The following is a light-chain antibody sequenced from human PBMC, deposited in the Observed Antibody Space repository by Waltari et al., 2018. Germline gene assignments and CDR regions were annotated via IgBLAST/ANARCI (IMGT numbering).Light chain of an antibody. CDR1: SSDVGSYNR. Sequence: QSALTQPPSVSGSPGQSVTISCTGTSSDVGSYNRVSCYQQPPRTAPKLMIYAVSNRPCGVPERFSGSKSGNTAFLTISGLQAEDEADYYCSSYTSSSTPVFGGGTKLTVL. V-gene: IGLV2-18*02. J-gene: IGLJ2*01. CDR3: SSYTSSSTPV. CDR2: AVS.